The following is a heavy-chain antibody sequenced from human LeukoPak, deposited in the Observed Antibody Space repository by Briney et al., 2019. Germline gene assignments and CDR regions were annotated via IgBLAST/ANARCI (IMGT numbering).Heavy chain of an antibody. CDR1: SASITSSPYF. V-gene: IGHV4-39*01. D-gene: IGHD3-16*02. J-gene: IGHJ4*02. Sequence: SETLSLTCTVSSASITSSPYFWGWIRQSPGKGLEWIGSISYSGTTYYNPSLKSRVTISVDTSKNQFSLKLSSVTAADTAVYYCARHRGYYDYVWGSYRVPALFDYWGQGTLVTVSS. CDR3: ARHRGYYDYVWGSYRVPALFDY. CDR2: ISYSGTT.